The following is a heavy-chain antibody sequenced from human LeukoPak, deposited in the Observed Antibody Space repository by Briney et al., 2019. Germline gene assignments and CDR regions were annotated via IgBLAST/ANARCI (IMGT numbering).Heavy chain of an antibody. Sequence: GASVKVSCKASGYTFTSYGISWVRRAPGQELEWMGWISAYNSNTNYAQKLQGRVTMTTDTTTSTAYMELRSLRSDDTAVYYCARVDTAMEKRFDYWGQGTLVAVSS. D-gene: IGHD5-18*01. CDR3: ARVDTAMEKRFDY. CDR1: GYTFTSYG. J-gene: IGHJ4*02. V-gene: IGHV1-18*01. CDR2: ISAYNSNT.